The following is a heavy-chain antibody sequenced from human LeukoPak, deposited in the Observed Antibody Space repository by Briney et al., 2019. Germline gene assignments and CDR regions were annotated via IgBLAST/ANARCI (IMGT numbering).Heavy chain of an antibody. CDR1: GFTFSSYA. V-gene: IGHV3-23*01. D-gene: IGHD3-3*01. CDR2: ISGSGGST. J-gene: IGHJ4*02. CDR3: AKVGEGNYDFWSGYYIPPTFDY. Sequence: GGSLRLSRAASGFTFSSYAMSWVRQAPGKGLEWVSAISGSGGSTYYADSVKGRFTISRDNSKNTLYLQMNSLRAEDTAVYYCAKVGEGNYDFWSGYYIPPTFDYWGQGTLVTVSS.